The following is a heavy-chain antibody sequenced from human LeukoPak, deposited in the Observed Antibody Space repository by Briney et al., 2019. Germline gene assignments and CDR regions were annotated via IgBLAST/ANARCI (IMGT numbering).Heavy chain of an antibody. D-gene: IGHD3-22*01. Sequence: QTGGSLRLSCAASGFTFSSYGMSWVRQAPGKGLEWVSAISGSGGSTYYADSVKGRFTISRDNSKNTLYLQMNSLRAEDTAVYYCAKDPDYYDSSAFDYWGEGTLVTVSS. CDR2: ISGSGGST. V-gene: IGHV3-23*01. CDR1: GFTFSSYG. CDR3: AKDPDYYDSSAFDY. J-gene: IGHJ4*02.